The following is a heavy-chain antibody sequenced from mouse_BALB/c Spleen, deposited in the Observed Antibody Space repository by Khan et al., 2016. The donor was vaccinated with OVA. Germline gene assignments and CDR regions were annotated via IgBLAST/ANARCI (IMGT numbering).Heavy chain of an antibody. CDR2: IYPGDGDT. V-gene: IGHV1-80*01. J-gene: IGHJ1*01. Sequence: QVQLQQSGAELVRPGSSVKISCKASGYAFSSYWMNWMKQRPGQGLEWIGQIYPGDGDTNYNGKFEGKATLTADKSSSTAYLQLSSLTSEDSAVYVCARADGYWYFDVWGAGTTVTVSS. CDR1: GYAFSSYW. CDR3: ARADGYWYFDV.